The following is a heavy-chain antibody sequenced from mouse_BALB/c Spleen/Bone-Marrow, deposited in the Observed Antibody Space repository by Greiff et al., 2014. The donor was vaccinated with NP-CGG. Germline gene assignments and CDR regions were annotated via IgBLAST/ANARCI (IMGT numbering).Heavy chain of an antibody. CDR1: GYTFSSYW. CDR3: ARRVTTANY. D-gene: IGHD1-2*01. J-gene: IGHJ2*01. V-gene: IGHV1-9*01. Sequence: QVQLQQSGAELMKPGASVKISCKASGYTFSSYWIEWVKQRPGHGLEWIGEILPGSGSTNYNEKFKGKATFTADTSSNTAYMQLSSLTSGDSAVYYCARRVTTANYWGQGTTLTVSS. CDR2: ILPGSGST.